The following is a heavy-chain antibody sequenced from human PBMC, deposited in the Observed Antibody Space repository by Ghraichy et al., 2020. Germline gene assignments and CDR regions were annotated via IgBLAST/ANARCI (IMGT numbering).Heavy chain of an antibody. V-gene: IGHV3-23*01. Sequence: GGSLRLSCAASGFTFSSYAMSWVRQAPGKGLEWVSAISGSGSYTYYADSVKGRFTISRDNSKNTLYLQMNSLRAEDTAVYYCAKALGGRTVTTFDYWGQGTLVTVSS. CDR3: AKALGGRTVTTFDY. CDR2: ISGSGSYT. D-gene: IGHD4-17*01. CDR1: GFTFSSYA. J-gene: IGHJ4*02.